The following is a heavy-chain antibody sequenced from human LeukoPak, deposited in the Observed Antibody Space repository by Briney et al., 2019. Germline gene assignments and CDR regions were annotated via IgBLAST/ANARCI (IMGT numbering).Heavy chain of an antibody. D-gene: IGHD6-19*01. J-gene: IGHJ4*02. CDR3: AKDAIAVAGTLDY. CDR2: ISYDGSNK. Sequence: GGSLRLSCAASGFTFSSYAMSWVRQAPGKGLEWVAVISYDGSNKYYADSVKGRFTISRDNSKNTLYLQMNSLRAEDTAVYYCAKDAIAVAGTLDYWGQGTLITVSS. V-gene: IGHV3-30*18. CDR1: GFTFSSYA.